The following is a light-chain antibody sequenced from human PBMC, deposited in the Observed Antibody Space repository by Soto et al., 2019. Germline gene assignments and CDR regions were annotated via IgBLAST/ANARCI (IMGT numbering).Light chain of an antibody. J-gene: IGLJ3*02. CDR1: SSNIGSNT. CDR3: AALDDNLNAWV. CDR2: TSN. Sequence: QSVLTQPPSASGTPGQRVTISCSGSSSNIGSNTVTWYQQLPGTAPKLLIYTSNQRPSGVPDRFSDSKSGTSASLAISELQSEDEAYYYCAALDDNLNAWVFGGGTQLTVL. V-gene: IGLV1-44*01.